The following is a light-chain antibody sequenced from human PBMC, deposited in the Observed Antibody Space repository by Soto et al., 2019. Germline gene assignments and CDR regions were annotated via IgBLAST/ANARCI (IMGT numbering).Light chain of an antibody. CDR3: QQYNKWPPYT. CDR1: QSVSSN. J-gene: IGKJ2*01. Sequence: EIVMTQSPANLSVSPGERATLSCRASQSVSSNLAWYQQKPGQGSRLLIYGASTSATGIPARFSGSGSGSEFSLTISSLQSENFAVYYCQQYNKWPPYTFRQGTKVEIK. V-gene: IGKV3-15*01. CDR2: GAS.